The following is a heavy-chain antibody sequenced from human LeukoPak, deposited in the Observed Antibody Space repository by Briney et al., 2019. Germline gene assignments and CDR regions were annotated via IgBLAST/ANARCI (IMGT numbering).Heavy chain of an antibody. J-gene: IGHJ4*02. CDR2: ISAYNGNT. Sequence: ASVKVSCKASGYTFTSYGISWVRQAPGQGLEWMGWISAYNGNTNYAQKLQGRATMTTDTSTSTAYMELRSLRSDDTAVYYCARGPDYYDSSDDFDYWGQGTLVTVSS. V-gene: IGHV1-18*01. CDR3: ARGPDYYDSSDDFDY. D-gene: IGHD3-22*01. CDR1: GYTFTSYG.